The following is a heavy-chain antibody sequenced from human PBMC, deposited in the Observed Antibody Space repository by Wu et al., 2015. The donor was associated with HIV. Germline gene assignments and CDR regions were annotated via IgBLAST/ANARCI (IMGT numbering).Heavy chain of an antibody. J-gene: IGHJ6*02. D-gene: IGHD2/OR15-2a*01. V-gene: IGHV1-18*01. CDR3: ARDKGHFESVPDNYYYVMDV. CDR2: IGAPRRNT. CDR1: GFTVSNYG. Sequence: QVQLIQSGAEVNKPGASVKVSCKASGFTVSNYGFTWVRQAPGQGLEWLGWIGAPRRNTNYAQKLRGRVAMTIDTFTSTAYMELRSLRSDDTAVYYCARDKGHFESVPDNYYYVMDVVGPRDHGHRLV.